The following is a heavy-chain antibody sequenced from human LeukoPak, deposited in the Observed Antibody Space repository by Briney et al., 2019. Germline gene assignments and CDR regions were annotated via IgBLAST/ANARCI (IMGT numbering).Heavy chain of an antibody. CDR1: GYTFTCYY. Sequence: ASVKVSCKASGYTFTCYYMHWVRHAPGQGLEWMGWINPNSGGTNYAQKFQGRVTMTRDTSISTAYMELSRLRSDDTAVYYRAREGGYYDSSGYRYNWFDHWGQGTLVTVSS. J-gene: IGHJ5*02. CDR3: AREGGYYDSSGYRYNWFDH. CDR2: INPNSGGT. D-gene: IGHD3-22*01. V-gene: IGHV1-2*02.